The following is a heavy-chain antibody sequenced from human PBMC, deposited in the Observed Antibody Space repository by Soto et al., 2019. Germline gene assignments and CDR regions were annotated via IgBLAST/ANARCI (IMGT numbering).Heavy chain of an antibody. V-gene: IGHV3-9*01. CDR1: GFTFDDYA. CDR2: ISWNSGSI. Sequence: PGGSLRLSCAASGFTFDDYAMHWVRQAPGKGLEWVSGISWNSGSIGYADSVKGRFTISRDNAKNSLYLQMNSLRAEDTALYYCAKADDILTGPFDYWGQGTLVTVSS. CDR3: AKADDILTGPFDY. J-gene: IGHJ4*02. D-gene: IGHD3-9*01.